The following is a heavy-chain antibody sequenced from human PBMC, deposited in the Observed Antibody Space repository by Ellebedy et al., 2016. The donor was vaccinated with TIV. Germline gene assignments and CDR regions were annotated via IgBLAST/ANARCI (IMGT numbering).Heavy chain of an antibody. CDR1: GFTFDDFG. D-gene: IGHD3-22*01. CDR2: ISWNSAYI. J-gene: IGHJ4*02. V-gene: IGHV3-9*01. Sequence: GGSLRLSCAASGFTFDDFGMHWVRQAPGKGLEWVSGISWNSAYIGYADSVKGRFTISRDNAKNSLYLQMNSLRDDDTALYYCARGPIYYDSNDDFLDYWGQGTLVTVSS. CDR3: ARGPIYYDSNDDFLDY.